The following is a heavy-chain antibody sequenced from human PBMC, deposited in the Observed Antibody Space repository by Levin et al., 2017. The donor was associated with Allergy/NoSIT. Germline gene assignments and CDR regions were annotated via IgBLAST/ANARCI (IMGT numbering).Heavy chain of an antibody. Sequence: QTGGSLRLSCAASGFTFNRSPMHWVRQAPGKGLEWVAVVSYDANTKYYANSVRGRFTISRDNSNNTLSLQMNSLRAEDTAVYYCARDLGGLGVGYFDYWGQGTLVTVSS. CDR2: VSYDANTK. D-gene: IGHD3-16*01. CDR3: ARDLGGLGVGYFDY. V-gene: IGHV3-30-3*01. CDR1: GFTFNRSP. J-gene: IGHJ4*02.